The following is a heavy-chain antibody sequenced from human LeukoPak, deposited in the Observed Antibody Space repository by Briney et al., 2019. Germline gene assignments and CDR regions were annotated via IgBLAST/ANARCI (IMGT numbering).Heavy chain of an antibody. Sequence: QSGGSLRLSCVASGFTFSGYWMHWVRQAPGKGLVWVSRINTDGSRTSYADSVKGRFTISRDNAKNTVYLQMNSLRAEDTALYYCARVPQGEYNWFDPWGQGTLVTVSS. CDR2: INTDGSRT. J-gene: IGHJ5*02. V-gene: IGHV3-74*01. CDR3: ARVPQGEYNWFDP. CDR1: GFTFSGYW. D-gene: IGHD3-16*01.